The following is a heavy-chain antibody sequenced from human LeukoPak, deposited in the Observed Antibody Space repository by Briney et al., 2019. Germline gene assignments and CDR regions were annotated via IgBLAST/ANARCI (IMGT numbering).Heavy chain of an antibody. J-gene: IGHJ4*02. V-gene: IGHV3-21*01. CDR3: AKYSNNWWIFDY. D-gene: IGHD6-13*01. CDR1: GFTFSSYS. Sequence: PGGSLRLSCAASGFTFSSYSMNWVRQAPGKGLEWVSSISSSSSYIYYADSVKGRFTISRDNAKNSLYLQMNSLRAEDTAVYYCAKYSNNWWIFDYWGQGTLVAVSS. CDR2: ISSSSSYI.